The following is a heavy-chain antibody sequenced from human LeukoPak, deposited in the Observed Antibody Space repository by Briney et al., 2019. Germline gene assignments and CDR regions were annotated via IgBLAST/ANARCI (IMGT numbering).Heavy chain of an antibody. CDR3: AKRESYYYDSSGQENYFDY. V-gene: IGHV3-66*04. D-gene: IGHD3-22*01. Sequence: PGGSLRLSCAASGFTVSSNYMSWVRQAPGKGLEWVSVIYSGGSTYYADSVKGRFTISRDNSKNTLYLQMNSLRAEDTAVYYCAKRESYYYDSSGQENYFDYWGQGTLVTVSS. CDR1: GFTVSSNY. J-gene: IGHJ4*02. CDR2: IYSGGST.